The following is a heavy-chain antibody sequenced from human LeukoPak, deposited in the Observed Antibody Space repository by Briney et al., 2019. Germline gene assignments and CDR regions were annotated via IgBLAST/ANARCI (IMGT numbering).Heavy chain of an antibody. J-gene: IGHJ4*02. CDR1: GFTFSSYS. V-gene: IGHV3-48*02. Sequence: GGSLRLSCAASGFTFSSYSMNWVRQAPGKGLEWVSYINSTSSTIYNADSVKGRFTISRDNAKNSLYLQMNSLRDEDTAVYYCASSRQVDSWGQGTLVTVSS. CDR3: ASSRQVDS. CDR2: INSTSSTI.